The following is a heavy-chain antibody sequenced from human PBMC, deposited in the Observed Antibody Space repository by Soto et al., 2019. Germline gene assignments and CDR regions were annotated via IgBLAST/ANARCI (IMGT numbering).Heavy chain of an antibody. CDR3: ASTLYSNGIDY. J-gene: IGHJ4*02. D-gene: IGHD6-25*01. Sequence: SETLSLTCVVYGGSFSGYYWNWIRQPPGKGLEWIGEINHSGSTNYNPSLKSRVTISVDTSKNQFSLKLSSVTAADTAVYYCASTLYSNGIDYWGQGTLVTVSS. CDR2: INHSGST. CDR1: GGSFSGYY. V-gene: IGHV4-34*09.